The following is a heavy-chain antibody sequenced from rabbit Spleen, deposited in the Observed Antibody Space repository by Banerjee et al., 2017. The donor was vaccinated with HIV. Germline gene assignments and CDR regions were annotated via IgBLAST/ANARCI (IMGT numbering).Heavy chain of an antibody. V-gene: IGHV1S47*01. D-gene: IGHD1-1*01. Sequence: QEQLVESGGGLVQPGGSLELSCKASGFDFSSYGVSWVRQAPGKGLEWIGYIDPVFGSTYYSNWVNGRFTISSHNAQNTLYLQLNSLTAADTATYFCVRGASSSGYYNLWGQGTLVTVS. CDR1: GFDFSSYG. CDR3: VRGASSSGYYNL. J-gene: IGHJ4*01. CDR2: IDPVFGST.